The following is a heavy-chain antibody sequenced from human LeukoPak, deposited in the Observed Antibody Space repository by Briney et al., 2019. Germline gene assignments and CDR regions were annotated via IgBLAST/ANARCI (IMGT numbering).Heavy chain of an antibody. Sequence: GGSLRLSCSASGFTFSDYNMHRVRQAPGKGLEYVSTVASNEYYTYYADSVKGRFTISRDNSKNTLYLQMSSLRAEDTGVYYCVKDLGGYYAFDYWGQGTLVTVSS. CDR2: VASNEYYT. V-gene: IGHV3-64D*06. CDR1: GFTFSDYN. D-gene: IGHD2/OR15-2a*01. CDR3: VKDLGGYYAFDY. J-gene: IGHJ4*02.